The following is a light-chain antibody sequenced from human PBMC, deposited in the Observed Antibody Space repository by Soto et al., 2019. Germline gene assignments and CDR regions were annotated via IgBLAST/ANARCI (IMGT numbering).Light chain of an antibody. CDR1: QSVSSY. V-gene: IGKV3-11*01. CDR2: DAS. CDR3: QQRSNWPPALT. Sequence: EIVLTQSPATLSLSPGERATLSCRASQSVSSYLAWYQQKPGQAPRLLIYDASNRATGIPARFSGSGSGTDVTLTISSLEPADFAVYYCQQRSNWPPALTFGGGTKVEIK. J-gene: IGKJ4*01.